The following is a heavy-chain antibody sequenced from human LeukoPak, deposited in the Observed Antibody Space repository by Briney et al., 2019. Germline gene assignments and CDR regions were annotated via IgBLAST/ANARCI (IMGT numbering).Heavy chain of an antibody. CDR3: ARVRGLSWLDM. CDR1: GYTFTADY. Sequence: ASVKVSCKTSGYTFTADYVHWLRQAPGQGLEWMGWINPINGGTDLVQKLKGRVTLTRDLSISTVYIELNKLRSDDTAVYYCARVRGLSWLDMWGEGTPVAVSS. CDR2: INPINGGT. D-gene: IGHD5-12*01. V-gene: IGHV1-2*02. J-gene: IGHJ4*02.